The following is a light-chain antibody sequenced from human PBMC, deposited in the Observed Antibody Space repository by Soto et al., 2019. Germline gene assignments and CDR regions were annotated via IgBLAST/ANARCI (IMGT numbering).Light chain of an antibody. V-gene: IGLV2-11*01. CDR3: CSYAGSYTFYV. CDR1: SSDVGGYNY. CDR2: DVS. Sequence: QSALTQPRSVSGSRGQSVTISCTGTSSDVGGYNYVSWYQQHPGTAPKLMIYDVSMRPSGVPDRFSGSKSGNTASLTISGLQAEDEVDYYCCSYAGSYTFYVFGTGTKVTVL. J-gene: IGLJ1*01.